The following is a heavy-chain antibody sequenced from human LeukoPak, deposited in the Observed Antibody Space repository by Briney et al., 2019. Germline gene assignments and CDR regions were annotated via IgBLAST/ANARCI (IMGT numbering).Heavy chain of an antibody. D-gene: IGHD2-21*01. V-gene: IGHV3-48*02. Sequence: GGSLRLSCAASGFTFSSYSMNWVRQAPGKGLEWVSYITSGSTTIYYADSVKGRFTISRDNAKNSLYLQMNSLKDEDTAVYYCARLAGLAFDYCGQGTLVTVSS. CDR3: ARLAGLAFDY. CDR1: GFTFSSYS. J-gene: IGHJ4*02. CDR2: ITSGSTTI.